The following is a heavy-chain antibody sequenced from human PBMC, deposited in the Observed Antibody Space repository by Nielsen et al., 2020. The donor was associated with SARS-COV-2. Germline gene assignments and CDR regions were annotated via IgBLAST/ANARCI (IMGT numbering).Heavy chain of an antibody. CDR3: ARVMFGDFDAFDI. V-gene: IGHV1-46*01. Sequence: ASVKVSCKASGYTFTSYYMHWVRQAPGQGLEWMGIINPSGGSTSYAQKFQGRVTMTRDTSTSTVYMELSSLRSEDTAEYYCARVMFGDFDAFDIWGQGTMVTVSS. CDR2: INPSGGST. J-gene: IGHJ3*02. D-gene: IGHD3-10*02. CDR1: GYTFTSYY.